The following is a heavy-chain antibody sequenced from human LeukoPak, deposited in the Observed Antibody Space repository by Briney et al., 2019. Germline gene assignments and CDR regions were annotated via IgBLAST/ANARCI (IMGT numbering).Heavy chain of an antibody. CDR3: ASYYYDSSGTDAFDI. V-gene: IGHV4-59*01. CDR1: GGSIGSFY. CDR2: IYHTGTT. J-gene: IGHJ3*02. Sequence: SETLSLTCTVSGGSIGSFYWSWIRQPPGKGLEWIGYIYHTGTTNYNPPLKSRVTISVDTSKNQFSLKLSSVTAADTAVYYCASYYYDSSGTDAFDIWGQGTMVTVSS. D-gene: IGHD3-22*01.